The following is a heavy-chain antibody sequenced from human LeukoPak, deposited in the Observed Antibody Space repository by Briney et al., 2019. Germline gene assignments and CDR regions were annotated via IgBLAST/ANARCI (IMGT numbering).Heavy chain of an antibody. D-gene: IGHD3-22*01. Sequence: ASVKVSCKASGGTFSSYAISWVRQAPGQGLEWMGGIIPILGIANYAQKFQGRVTITADKSTSTAYMELSSLRSEDTAVYYCATENSSGRFYYYYGMDVWGQGTTVTVSS. CDR3: ATENSSGRFYYYYGMDV. CDR2: IIPILGIA. CDR1: GGTFSSYA. J-gene: IGHJ6*02. V-gene: IGHV1-69*04.